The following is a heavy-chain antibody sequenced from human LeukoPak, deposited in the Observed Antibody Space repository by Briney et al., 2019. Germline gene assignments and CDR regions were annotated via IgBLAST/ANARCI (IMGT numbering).Heavy chain of an antibody. Sequence: ASVKVSCKASGYTVTSYYMHWVRQAPGQGLEWMAILNPSGGSTSYAQKFQGRVTMTRDTSTSTVYMELSSLRSEDTAVYYCARSTRIVGATSFDYWGQGTLVTVSS. CDR2: LNPSGGST. V-gene: IGHV1-46*01. D-gene: IGHD1-26*01. CDR1: GYTVTSYY. CDR3: ARSTRIVGATSFDY. J-gene: IGHJ4*02.